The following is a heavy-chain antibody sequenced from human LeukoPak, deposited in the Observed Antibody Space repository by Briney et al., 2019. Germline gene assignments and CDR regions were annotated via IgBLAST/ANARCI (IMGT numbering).Heavy chain of an antibody. CDR1: GFAFSSYN. V-gene: IGHV3-48*02. Sequence: GGSLRLSCAASGFAFSSYNMNWVRQAPGKGLEWISYIGSSGSPTHYADSVRGRFTISRDNAKNSLYLQMNSLRDDDTALYYCARRPYSDTSGRLSDVWGQGTMVTVSS. CDR2: IGSSGSPT. D-gene: IGHD3-22*01. J-gene: IGHJ3*01. CDR3: ARRPYSDTSGRLSDV.